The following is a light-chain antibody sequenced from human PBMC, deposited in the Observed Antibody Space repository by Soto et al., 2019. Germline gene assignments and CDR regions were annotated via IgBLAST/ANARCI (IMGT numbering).Light chain of an antibody. CDR1: QSIRGY. V-gene: IGKV1-39*01. Sequence: DVHMTQSPSSLPASVGDRFTVTCRARQSIRGYLNWYQHKPGTAPKLLIFAASRLQTGVPLRFSGSGSGTNFTLTISNLHPEDFETYSCQQTYRIPLTFGGGTKVDIK. CDR3: QQTYRIPLT. CDR2: AAS. J-gene: IGKJ4*01.